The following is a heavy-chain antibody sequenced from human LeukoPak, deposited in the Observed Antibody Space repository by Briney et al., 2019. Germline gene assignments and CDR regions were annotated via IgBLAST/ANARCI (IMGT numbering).Heavy chain of an antibody. CDR3: AKDLTYTYASGSSPTPLS. V-gene: IGHV3-23*01. CDR1: GFTFSSYA. Sequence: GGSLRLSCAASGFTFSSYAMSWVRQAPGKGLEWVSAISGSGGSTYYADSVKGRFTISRDNSKNTLYLQMNSLRVEDTAMYYCAKDLTYTYASGSSPTPLSWGQGTTVIVSS. D-gene: IGHD3-10*01. CDR2: ISGSGGST. J-gene: IGHJ3*01.